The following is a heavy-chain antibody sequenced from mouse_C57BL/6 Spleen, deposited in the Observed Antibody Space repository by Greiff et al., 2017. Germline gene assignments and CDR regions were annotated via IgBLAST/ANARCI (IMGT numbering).Heavy chain of an antibody. Sequence: QVQLQQPGAELVKPGASVKLSCKASGYTFTSYWMQWVKQRPGQGLEWIGEIDPSDSYTNYNQKFKGKATLTVDTSSSTAYMQLSSLTAEDSAVYDCASYYDFDYWGQGTTLTVSS. CDR3: ASYYDFDY. D-gene: IGHD1-1*01. V-gene: IGHV1-50*01. CDR1: GYTFTSYW. CDR2: IDPSDSYT. J-gene: IGHJ2*01.